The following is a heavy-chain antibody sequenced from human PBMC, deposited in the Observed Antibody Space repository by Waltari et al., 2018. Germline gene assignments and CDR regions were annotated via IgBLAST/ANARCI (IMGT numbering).Heavy chain of an antibody. V-gene: IGHV4-31*03. CDR1: GDYINSAVFY. Sequence: QVQLQESGPGLVRPSQTLSLTFIVSGDYINSAVFYWHWILLPPGKALEWIGYIFHTGDTNFNPSLQSRLSMSLDTSTNHFSMKLSSVTVADTAIYYCARRLRITIRSFDYWGQGVLVTVSS. CDR3: ARRLRITIRSFDY. CDR2: IFHTGDT. J-gene: IGHJ4*02.